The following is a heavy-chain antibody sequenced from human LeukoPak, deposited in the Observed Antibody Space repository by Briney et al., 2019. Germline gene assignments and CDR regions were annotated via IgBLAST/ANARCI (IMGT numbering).Heavy chain of an antibody. V-gene: IGHV3-30*02. CDR1: GFTFSSFG. J-gene: IGHJ4*02. CDR2: IRYDGTDK. Sequence: PGGSLRLSXAASGFTFSSFGMHWVRQAPGKGLEWVAFIRYDGTDKYYADSVRGRFTISRDNSKNTLYLQMNSLRPEDTAVYYCAPRVVVITAPFDYWGQGTLVTVSS. CDR3: APRVVVITAPFDY. D-gene: IGHD2-21*01.